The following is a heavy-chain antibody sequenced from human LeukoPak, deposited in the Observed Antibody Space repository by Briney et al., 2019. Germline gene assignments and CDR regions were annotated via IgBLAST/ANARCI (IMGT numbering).Heavy chain of an antibody. CDR2: INPNSGGT. Sequence: ASVKVSCKASGYTFTGYYMHWVRQAPGQGLEWMGWINPNSGGTNYAQKLQGRVTMTGDTSISTAYMELSRLRSDDTAVYYCARDPYYDSSGYYEDWGQGTLVTVSS. V-gene: IGHV1-2*02. CDR1: GYTFTGYY. CDR3: ARDPYYDSSGYYED. J-gene: IGHJ4*02. D-gene: IGHD3-22*01.